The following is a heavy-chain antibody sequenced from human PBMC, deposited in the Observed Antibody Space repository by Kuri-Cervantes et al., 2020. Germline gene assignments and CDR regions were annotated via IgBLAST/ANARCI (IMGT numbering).Heavy chain of an antibody. CDR1: GFTFSNSA. J-gene: IGHJ4*02. V-gene: IGHV3-20*04. Sequence: ETLSLTCAASGFTFSNSAMSWVRQAPGRGLEWVSLISWDGGSTYYADSVKGQFTISRDSAKNSLYLQMNSLRAEDTAVYYCARELAMVTSFDYWGQGTLVTVSS. CDR3: ARELAMVTSFDY. D-gene: IGHD5-18*01. CDR2: ISWDGGST.